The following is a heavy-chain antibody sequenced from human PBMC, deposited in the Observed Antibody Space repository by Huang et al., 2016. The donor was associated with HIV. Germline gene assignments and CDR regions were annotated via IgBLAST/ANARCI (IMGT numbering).Heavy chain of an antibody. D-gene: IGHD6-13*01. CDR1: GFDFSSYA. CDR2: IANDGNNM. CDR3: ARGGILGTSWYRPFDY. Sequence: QVQLGESGGGVVQPEKSLRLSCAASGFDFSSYAMNWVRQAPGKGPQGVAVIANDGNNMYYADSVKVRFIISRDNSKNTLYLQMNSLRGEDTAIYYCARGGILGTSWYRPFDYWGQGTLVTVSS. V-gene: IGHV3-30-3*01. J-gene: IGHJ4*02.